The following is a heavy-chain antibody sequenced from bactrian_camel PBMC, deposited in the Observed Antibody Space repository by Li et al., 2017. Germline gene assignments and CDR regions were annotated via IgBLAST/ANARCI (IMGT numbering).Heavy chain of an antibody. Sequence: DVQLVESGGGSVQAGGSLRLSCAASTGSSSYVGWFRQAPGKEREGVATIDTQDIPSYTDSVKGRFTSCTSAKNTVYLQMDSLKPEDTAMYYCAVPGMELYCSRGDWTSLPHDHNYWGQGTQVTVS. V-gene: IGHV3S40*01. D-gene: IGHD8*01. CDR1: TGSSSY. CDR2: IDTQDIP. J-gene: IGHJ4*01. CDR3: AVPGMELYCSRGDWTSLPHDHNY.